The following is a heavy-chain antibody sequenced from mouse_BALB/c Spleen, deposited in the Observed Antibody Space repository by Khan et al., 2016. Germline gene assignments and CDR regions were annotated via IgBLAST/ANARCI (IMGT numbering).Heavy chain of an antibody. V-gene: IGHV1-52*01. Sequence: QVQLQQPGAELVRPGASVKLSCKASGHPFTTCWMNWFKQRPEQGLEWIGRIDPYDSETHYDQKFKDKAILTVDKSSSTAYMQLSSLTSEDSAVYYCARGSKVFDYWGQGTTLTVSS. CDR1: GHPFTTCW. CDR2: IDPYDSET. J-gene: IGHJ2*01. CDR3: ARGSKVFDY.